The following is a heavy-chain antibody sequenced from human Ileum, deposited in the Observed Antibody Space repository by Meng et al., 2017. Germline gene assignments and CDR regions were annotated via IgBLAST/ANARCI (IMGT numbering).Heavy chain of an antibody. Sequence: QGHLGEAGGGVVQLGTSLGLSCAASGFTFRSYGMHWVRQAPGKGLEWVAVIWFDGSKTYYADSVKGRFTVSRDNSKNTLYLQMNSLRADDTAVYYCARYRSGSSDYWGPGTLVTVSS. CDR1: GFTFRSYG. J-gene: IGHJ4*02. V-gene: IGHV3-33*01. CDR2: IWFDGSKT. CDR3: ARYRSGSSDY. D-gene: IGHD6-19*01.